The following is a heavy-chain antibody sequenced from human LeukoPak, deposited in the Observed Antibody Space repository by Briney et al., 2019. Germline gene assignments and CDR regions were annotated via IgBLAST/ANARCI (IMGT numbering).Heavy chain of an antibody. Sequence: SVKVSCKASGGTFGSYAISWVRQAPGQGLEWMGRIIPIFGIANYAQKFQGRVTITADKSTSTAYMELSSLRSEDTAVYYCARDGYNPTFDYWGQGTLVTVSS. CDR1: GGTFGSYA. CDR2: IIPIFGIA. D-gene: IGHD5-24*01. V-gene: IGHV1-69*04. J-gene: IGHJ4*02. CDR3: ARDGYNPTFDY.